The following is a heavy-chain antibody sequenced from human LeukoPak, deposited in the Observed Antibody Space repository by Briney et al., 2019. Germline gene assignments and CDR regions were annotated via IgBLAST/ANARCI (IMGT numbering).Heavy chain of an antibody. Sequence: GGSLRLSCAASGFTVNNNYMSWVRQAPGKGLEWVSIIYSGGSTYYADSVKGRFTISRDNSKNTLYLQMNSLRAEDTAVYYCARVTGPTSTVVRGVIIPAFDYWGQGTLVTVSS. J-gene: IGHJ4*02. CDR2: IYSGGST. CDR3: ARVTGPTSTVVRGVIIPAFDY. CDR1: GFTVNNNY. D-gene: IGHD3-10*01. V-gene: IGHV3-53*01.